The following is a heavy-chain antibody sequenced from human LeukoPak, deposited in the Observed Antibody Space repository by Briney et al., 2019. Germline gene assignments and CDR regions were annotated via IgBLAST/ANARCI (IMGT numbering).Heavy chain of an antibody. CDR1: GFTFSTYW. D-gene: IGHD3-10*01. CDR3: AKVEYYGSGSMS. CDR2: IKSDGIST. Sequence: GGSLRLSCAASGFTFSTYWMHWVRQAPGKGLVWVSHIKSDGISTTYADSVKGRFTISRDNSKNTLYLQMNSLRAEDTAVYYCAKVEYYGSGSMSWGQGTLVTVSS. J-gene: IGHJ4*02. V-gene: IGHV3-74*01.